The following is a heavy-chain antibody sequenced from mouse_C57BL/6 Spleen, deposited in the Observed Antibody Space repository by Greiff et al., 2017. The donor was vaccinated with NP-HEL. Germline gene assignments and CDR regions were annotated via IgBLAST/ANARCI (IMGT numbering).Heavy chain of an antibody. Sequence: QVQLQQPGAELVMPGASVKLSCKASGYTFTSYWMHWVKQRPGQGLEWIGEIDPSDSYTNYNKKFKGKSTLTVDKSSSTAYMQLSSLTSEDSAVYYCARRKAYYSFAYWGQGTLVTVSA. CDR1: GYTFTSYW. V-gene: IGHV1-69*01. CDR3: ARRKAYYSFAY. J-gene: IGHJ3*01. D-gene: IGHD2-12*01. CDR2: IDPSDSYT.